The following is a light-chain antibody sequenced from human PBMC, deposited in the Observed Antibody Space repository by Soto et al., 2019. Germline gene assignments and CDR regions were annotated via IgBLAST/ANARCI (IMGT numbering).Light chain of an antibody. V-gene: IGKV3-11*01. Sequence: EIVLTQSPATLSLSPGERATLSCRASQSISLSLAWYQQKPGQAPRLLIYDASTRATGIPARSSGSGSGTDFTLTISSLEPEDFAVYYCQQRTNWPPWTFGQGTKV. CDR2: DAS. CDR3: QQRTNWPPWT. J-gene: IGKJ1*01. CDR1: QSISLS.